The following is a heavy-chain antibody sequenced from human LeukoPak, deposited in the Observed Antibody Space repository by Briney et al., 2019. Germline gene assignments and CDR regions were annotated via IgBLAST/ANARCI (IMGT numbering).Heavy chain of an antibody. J-gene: IGHJ4*02. Sequence: PSETLSLTCSVSGGSISSYYWSWIRQPPGKGLEWIGYNSYSGNTNYNPSLKSRVTISVDTSKNHFSLNLSSVTAADTAVYYCARVGSGSFDYWGQRTLFTVSP. CDR3: ARVGSGSFDY. D-gene: IGHD1-26*01. CDR2: NSYSGNT. V-gene: IGHV4-59*01. CDR1: GGSISSYY.